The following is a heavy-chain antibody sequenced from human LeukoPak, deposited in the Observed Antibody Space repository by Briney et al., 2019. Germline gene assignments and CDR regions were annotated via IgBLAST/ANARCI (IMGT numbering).Heavy chain of an antibody. J-gene: IGHJ4*02. CDR3: AGQEIGEFLSGDYFDY. V-gene: IGHV4-59*08. D-gene: IGHD3-10*01. CDR2: IYYSGST. Sequence: SETLSLTCTVSGGSISSYYWSWIRQPPGKGLEWIGYIYYSGSTNYNPPLKSRVTISVDTSKNQFSLKLSSVTAADTAVYYCAGQEIGEFLSGDYFDYWGQGTLVTVSS. CDR1: GGSISSYY.